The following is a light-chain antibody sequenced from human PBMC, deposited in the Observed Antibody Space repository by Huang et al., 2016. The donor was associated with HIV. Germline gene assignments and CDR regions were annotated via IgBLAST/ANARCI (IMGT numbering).Light chain of an antibody. CDR3: QQSYNTPWT. Sequence: DIHMTQSPSSLSASVGDRVTITCRASQSIVNYLNWYRQKPGRAPKHRIYSSSSLQSGVSSRFSGSGSGTDFTLTISSLHPEDSATYFCQQSYNTPWTFGQGTNVEIK. V-gene: IGKV1-39*01. J-gene: IGKJ1*01. CDR1: QSIVNY. CDR2: SSS.